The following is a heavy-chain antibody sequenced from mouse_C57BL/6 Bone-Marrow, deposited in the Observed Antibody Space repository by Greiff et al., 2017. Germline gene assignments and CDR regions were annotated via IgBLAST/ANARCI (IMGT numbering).Heavy chain of an antibody. CDR1: GFTFKDDY. J-gene: IGHJ2*01. CDR2: IGPENGDT. CDR3: TTPVYYDYDLDY. V-gene: IGHV14-4*01. D-gene: IGHD2-4*01. Sequence: VQLQQSGAELVRPGASVKLSCTASGFTFKDDYMHWVKQRPEQGLEWIGWIGPENGDTDYASKFQGKATITADTSSNTAYLQLSSLTSEDTAVYYCTTPVYYDYDLDYWGQGTTLTVSS.